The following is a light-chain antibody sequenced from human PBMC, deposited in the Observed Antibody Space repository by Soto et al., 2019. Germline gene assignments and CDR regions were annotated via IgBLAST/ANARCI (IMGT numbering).Light chain of an antibody. Sequence: QSALTQPPSASGSPGQSVTISCTGTSSDIGAYNYVSWYQQHPGKAPKLMIYEVTKRPSGVPDRFSVSRSGNTASLTVYGLQAEDEADYYCSSYARGNNLVFGNGTKVAVL. J-gene: IGLJ1*01. CDR2: EVT. CDR1: SSDIGAYNY. CDR3: SSYARGNNLV. V-gene: IGLV2-8*01.